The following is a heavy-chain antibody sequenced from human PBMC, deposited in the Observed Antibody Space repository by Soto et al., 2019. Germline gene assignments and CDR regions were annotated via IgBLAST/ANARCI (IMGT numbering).Heavy chain of an antibody. CDR1: GGSISSSNW. CDR3: ARVRSYYDILTGYWGYYYYGMDV. D-gene: IGHD3-9*01. V-gene: IGHV4-4*02. Sequence: SETLSLTCAVSGGSISSSNWWSWVRQPPGKGLEWIGEIYHSGSTNYNPSLKSRVTISVDKSKNQFSLKLSSVTAADTAVYYCARVRSYYDILTGYWGYYYYGMDVWGQGTKVT. J-gene: IGHJ6*02. CDR2: IYHSGST.